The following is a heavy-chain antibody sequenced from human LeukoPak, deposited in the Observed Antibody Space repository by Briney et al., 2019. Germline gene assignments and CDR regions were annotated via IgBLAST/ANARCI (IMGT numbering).Heavy chain of an antibody. CDR3: ARRAAGPPHFDY. CDR2: ISSTTSCI. CDR1: GFTFSSYE. D-gene: IGHD6-13*01. Sequence: GGSLRLSCAASGFTFSSYEMNWVRQPPGKGLEWVSSISSTTSCIYYADSVKGRFTISRDNARNSLSLQMSSLRAEDTAVYYCARRAAGPPHFDYWGQGTLVTVSS. V-gene: IGHV3-21*01. J-gene: IGHJ4*02.